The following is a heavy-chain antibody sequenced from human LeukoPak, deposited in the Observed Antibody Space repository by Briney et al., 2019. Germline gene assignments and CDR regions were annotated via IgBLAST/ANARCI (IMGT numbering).Heavy chain of an antibody. CDR2: ISYDGSNK. CDR3: AKDRYYDSSGYSGYCFDY. D-gene: IGHD3-22*01. J-gene: IGHJ4*02. CDR1: GFTFSSYG. V-gene: IGHV3-30*18. Sequence: GGSLRLSCAASGFTFSSYGIHWVRQAPGKGLEWVAVISYDGSNKYYADSVKGRFTISRDNSKNTLYLQMNSLRAEDTAVYYCAKDRYYDSSGYSGYCFDYWGQGTLVTVSS.